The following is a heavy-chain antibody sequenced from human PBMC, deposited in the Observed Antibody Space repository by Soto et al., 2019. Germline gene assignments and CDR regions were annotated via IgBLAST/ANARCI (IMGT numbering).Heavy chain of an antibody. J-gene: IGHJ4*02. CDR1: GGTFSGYA. CDR2: IIPLFGRP. Sequence: QVQLVQSGAEVQKPGSSVKVSCKPSGGTFSGYAISWVRQAPGQGLEWMGGIIPLFGRPDYAQKFQGKVTITADKSTSTAYMELSSLTSEDTVVYYCASRPSVARPYYFDYWGQGTQVTVSS. V-gene: IGHV1-69*06. D-gene: IGHD1-26*01. CDR3: ASRPSVARPYYFDY.